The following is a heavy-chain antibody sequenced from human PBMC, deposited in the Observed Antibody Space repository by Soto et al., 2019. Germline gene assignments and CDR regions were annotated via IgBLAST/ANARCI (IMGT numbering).Heavy chain of an antibody. CDR3: ARGLGYCSGGSCYSYYYYMDV. CDR2: MNPNSGNT. CDR1: GYTFTSYD. V-gene: IGHV1-8*01. D-gene: IGHD2-15*01. J-gene: IGHJ6*03. Sequence: QVQLVQSGAEVKKPGASVKVSCKASGYTFTSYDINWVRQATGQGLEWMGWMNPNSGNTGYAQKFPGRVTMTRNTSISTAYMELSSLRSEDTAVYYCARGLGYCSGGSCYSYYYYMDVWGKGTTVTVSS.